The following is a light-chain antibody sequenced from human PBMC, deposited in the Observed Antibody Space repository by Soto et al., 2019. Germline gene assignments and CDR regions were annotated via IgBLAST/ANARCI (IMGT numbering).Light chain of an antibody. J-gene: IGLJ7*01. CDR2: SNN. Sequence: QSVLTQPPSASGIPGQRVTISCSGSSSNVGSNSVNWFQQLPGAAPKLLIYSNNRRPSGVPDRFSGSKSGTSASLAISGLQSEDEADYYCAAWDDSLNGAVFGGGTQLTVL. V-gene: IGLV1-44*01. CDR3: AAWDDSLNGAV. CDR1: SSNVGSNS.